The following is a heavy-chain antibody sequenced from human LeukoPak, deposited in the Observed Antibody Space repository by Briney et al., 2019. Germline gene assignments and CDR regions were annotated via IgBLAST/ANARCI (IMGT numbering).Heavy chain of an antibody. D-gene: IGHD3-22*01. V-gene: IGHV4-59*08. CDR2: IYSSGST. CDR1: GGSISSYY. CDR3: ARRHDTSGYYYFDY. J-gene: IGHJ4*02. Sequence: KASETLSLTCTVSGGSISSYYWSWIRQPPGKGLEWIGYIYSSGSTNYNPSLKSRVTISVDTSKNQFSLKLSSVTAADTAVYYCARRHDTSGYYYFDYWGQGTLVTVSS.